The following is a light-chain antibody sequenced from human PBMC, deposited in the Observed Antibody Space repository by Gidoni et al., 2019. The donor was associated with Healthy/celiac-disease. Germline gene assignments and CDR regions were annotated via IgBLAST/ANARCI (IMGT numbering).Light chain of an antibody. CDR1: QSASSSY. Sequence: IVVTQSPGTLSLSPWARATLSCSASQSASSSYLAWYQQKAGEPPRPLIYVASSRATGVPDRFSGSGCGTDFTIIISRREPEDCAVYYCQQYGSSLYTFGQGTKLEIK. J-gene: IGKJ2*01. V-gene: IGKV3-20*01. CDR2: VAS. CDR3: QQYGSSLYT.